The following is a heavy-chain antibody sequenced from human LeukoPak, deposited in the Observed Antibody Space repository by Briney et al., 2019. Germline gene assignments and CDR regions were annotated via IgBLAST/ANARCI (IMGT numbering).Heavy chain of an antibody. J-gene: IGHJ4*02. CDR1: GGSFSGYY. D-gene: IGHD6-13*01. Sequence: SETLSLTCAVYGGSFSGYYWSWIRQPPGKGLEWIGEINHSGSTNYNPSLKSRVTISVDTSKNQFSLKLSSVTAADTAVYYCARERYSSSWYPYFDYWGQGTLVTVSS. CDR3: ARERYSSSWYPYFDY. CDR2: INHSGST. V-gene: IGHV4-34*01.